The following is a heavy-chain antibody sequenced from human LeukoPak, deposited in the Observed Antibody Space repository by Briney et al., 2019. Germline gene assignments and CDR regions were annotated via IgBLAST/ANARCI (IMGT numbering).Heavy chain of an antibody. CDR2: INHSGST. CDR1: GGSFSGYY. CDR3: ARAKSSSRAVGAFDI. J-gene: IGHJ3*02. V-gene: IGHV4-34*01. D-gene: IGHD6-13*01. Sequence: SETLSLTCAVYGGSFSGYYWSWIRQPPGKGLEWIGEINHSGSTNYNPSLKSRVTISVDTSKNQFSLQLNSVTPEDTAVYYCARAKSSSRAVGAFDICGQGTMVTVSS.